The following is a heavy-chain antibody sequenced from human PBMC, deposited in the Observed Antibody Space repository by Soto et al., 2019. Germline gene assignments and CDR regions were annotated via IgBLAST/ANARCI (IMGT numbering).Heavy chain of an antibody. CDR3: ARDRIAVAGTGGRIDY. V-gene: IGHV1-18*04. CDR2: ISAYNGNT. J-gene: IGHJ4*02. CDR1: GYAFTSYG. Sequence: ASVNGSCTASGYAFTSYGISWVRKAPGQGLEWMGWISAYNGNTNYAQKLQGRVTMTTDTSTSTAYMELRSLRSDDTAVYYCARDRIAVAGTGGRIDYWGQGTLVTVSS. D-gene: IGHD6-19*01.